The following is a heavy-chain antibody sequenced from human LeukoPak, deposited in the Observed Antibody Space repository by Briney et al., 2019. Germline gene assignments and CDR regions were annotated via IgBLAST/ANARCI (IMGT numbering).Heavy chain of an antibody. Sequence: SETLSLTCTVSGGSISIVVYYWSWIRQHPGKGLEWIGYIYYSGSTYYNPSLKSRVTISVDTSKNQFSLKLSSVTAADTAVYYCASSDGYSQVDYWGQGTLVTVSS. CDR1: GGSISIVVYY. D-gene: IGHD5-24*01. CDR3: ASSDGYSQVDY. V-gene: IGHV4-31*03. J-gene: IGHJ4*02. CDR2: IYYSGST.